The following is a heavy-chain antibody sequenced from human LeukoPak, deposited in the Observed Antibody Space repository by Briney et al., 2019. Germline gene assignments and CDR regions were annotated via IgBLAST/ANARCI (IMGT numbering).Heavy chain of an antibody. V-gene: IGHV3-64*01. Sequence: GGPLRLSCAAFGFTFSSYAMHWVRQAPGKGLEYVSAISSNGGSTYYANSVKGRFTISRDNSKNTLYLQMGSLRAEDMAVYYCARDGSSGWHPGVYYMDVWGKGTTVTISS. CDR3: ARDGSSGWHPGVYYMDV. CDR1: GFTFSSYA. J-gene: IGHJ6*03. CDR2: ISSNGGST. D-gene: IGHD6-19*01.